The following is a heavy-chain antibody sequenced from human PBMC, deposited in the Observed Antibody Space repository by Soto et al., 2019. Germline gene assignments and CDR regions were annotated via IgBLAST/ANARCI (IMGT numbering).Heavy chain of an antibody. Sequence: WGSLRLSCAASGFIFSSYAMHWVRQAPGKGLEWVSGISGHGGDIYYADSVKGRFTISRDTATSTLYLQMDSLRADDTAVYYCAREDGGGPFDFWGQGTLVTVSS. D-gene: IGHD2-15*01. CDR3: AREDGGGPFDF. CDR1: GFIFSSYA. J-gene: IGHJ4*02. CDR2: ISGHGGDI. V-gene: IGHV3-23*01.